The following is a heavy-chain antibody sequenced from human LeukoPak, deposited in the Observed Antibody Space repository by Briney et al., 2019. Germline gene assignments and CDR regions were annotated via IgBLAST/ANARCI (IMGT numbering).Heavy chain of an antibody. V-gene: IGHV4-59*01. CDR2: IYYSGST. CDR1: GGSISSYY. D-gene: IGHD4-11*01. CDR3: ARVLYSNYEYYFDY. Sequence: SETLSLTCTVSGGSISSYYWSWIRQPPGKGLEWIGYIYYSGSTNYNPSLKSRVTISVDTSKNQFSLKLSSVTAADTAVYYCARVLYSNYEYYFDYWGQGTLVTVSS. J-gene: IGHJ4*02.